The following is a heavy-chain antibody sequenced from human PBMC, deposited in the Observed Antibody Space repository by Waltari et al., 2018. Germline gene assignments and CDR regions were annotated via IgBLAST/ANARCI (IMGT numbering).Heavy chain of an antibody. D-gene: IGHD6-13*01. CDR3: ARDRNRSWGYFDY. Sequence: QVQLVESGGGVVQPGRSLRLSCAASGFPFSSYALHWVRQAPGKGLEWVAVISYDGSNKYYADSVKGRFTISRDNSKNTLYLQMNSLRAEDTAVYYCARDRNRSWGYFDYWGQGTLVTVSS. CDR1: GFPFSSYA. J-gene: IGHJ4*02. V-gene: IGHV3-30-3*01. CDR2: ISYDGSNK.